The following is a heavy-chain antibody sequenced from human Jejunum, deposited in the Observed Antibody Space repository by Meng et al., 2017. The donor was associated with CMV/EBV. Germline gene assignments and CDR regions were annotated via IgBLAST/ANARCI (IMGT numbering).Heavy chain of an antibody. Sequence: CTVSGGSISSTTYYWGWIRQPPGRGLEWIGDIYYSGTTYYNPSLTSRLTISLDTSKNHFSLRLSSVTAADTALYYCARSSTSGFDPWGQGTLVTVSS. CDR1: GGSISSTTYY. J-gene: IGHJ5*02. CDR2: IYYSGTT. CDR3: ARSSTSGFDP. D-gene: IGHD2-2*01. V-gene: IGHV4-39*07.